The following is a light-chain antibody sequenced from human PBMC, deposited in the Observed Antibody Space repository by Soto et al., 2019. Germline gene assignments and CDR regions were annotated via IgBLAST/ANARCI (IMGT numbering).Light chain of an antibody. CDR3: QQYTGYSRT. Sequence: DIPMTQSPSTLSASVGDRVTITCRASQSISSRLAWYQLKPGKAPKLLISDASNLERGVPSTFSGSGSGTEFTLTISTLQPDDFATYYCQQYTGYSRTFGQGTKVDIK. CDR1: QSISSR. V-gene: IGKV1-5*01. J-gene: IGKJ1*01. CDR2: DAS.